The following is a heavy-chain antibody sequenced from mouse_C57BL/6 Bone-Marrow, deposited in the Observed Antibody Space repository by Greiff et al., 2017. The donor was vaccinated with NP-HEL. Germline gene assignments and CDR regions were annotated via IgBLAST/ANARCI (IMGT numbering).Heavy chain of an antibody. Sequence: VQVVESGPGLVAPSQSLSITCTVSGFSLTSYGVSWVRQPPGKGLEWLGAIWGDGSTNYHSALISRLSIRKDNSKSQVFLKLNSLQTDDTATYYCAKTQDDGYYEKTWFAYWGQGTLVTVSA. CDR2: IWGDGST. D-gene: IGHD2-3*01. V-gene: IGHV2-3*01. J-gene: IGHJ3*01. CDR3: AKTQDDGYYEKTWFAY. CDR1: GFSLTSYG.